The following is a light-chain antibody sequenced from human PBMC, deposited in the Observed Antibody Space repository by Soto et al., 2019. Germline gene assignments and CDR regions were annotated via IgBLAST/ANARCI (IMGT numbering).Light chain of an antibody. V-gene: IGLV3-21*01. CDR2: YDT. CDR3: QVWDTSSDQQV. CDR1: NIGSES. Sequence: SSELTQPPSVSVAPGKTASISCGGNNIGSESVNWYQQKPGQAPVLVIYYDTDRPSGIPERFSGSNSGNTATLTISRVEAGDEADYYCQVWDTSSDQQVFGGGTKLTVL. J-gene: IGLJ3*02.